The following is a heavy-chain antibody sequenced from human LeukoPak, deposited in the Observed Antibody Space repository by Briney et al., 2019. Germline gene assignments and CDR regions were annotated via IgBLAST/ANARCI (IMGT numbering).Heavy chain of an antibody. V-gene: IGHV4-59*01. Sequence: PSETLSLTCTVSGGSISSYYWSWIRQPPGKGLEWIGYIYYSGSTNYNPSLKSRVTISVDTSKNQFSLKLSSVTAADTAVYYCARVSSAMVTQFDYWGQGTLVTVFS. J-gene: IGHJ4*02. D-gene: IGHD5-18*01. CDR1: GGSISSYY. CDR3: ARVSSAMVTQFDY. CDR2: IYYSGST.